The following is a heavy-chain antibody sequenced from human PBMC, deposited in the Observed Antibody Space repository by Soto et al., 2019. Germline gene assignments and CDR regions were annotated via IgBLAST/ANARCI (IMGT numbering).Heavy chain of an antibody. D-gene: IGHD3-10*01. V-gene: IGHV3-21*01. CDR3: ARHFATYYYGSGTQKDYYYGMDV. CDR2: ISSSSSYI. J-gene: IGHJ6*02. CDR1: GFTFSSYS. Sequence: GGSLRLSCAASGFTFSSYSMNWVRQAPGKGLEWVSSISSSSSYIYYADSVKGRFTISRDNAKNSLYLQMNSLRAEDTAVYYCARHFATYYYGSGTQKDYYYGMDVWGQGTTVTVSS.